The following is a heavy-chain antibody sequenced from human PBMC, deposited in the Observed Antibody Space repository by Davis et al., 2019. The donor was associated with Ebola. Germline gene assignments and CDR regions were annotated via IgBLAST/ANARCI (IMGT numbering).Heavy chain of an antibody. Sequence: GESLKISCTASGFTFSAYWMTWVRQAPGKGLEWLANIGQGGSDKWYADSVKGRFTISRDNAKNTLYLQMNSLRAEDTAVYYCAGEVWSSIDYWGQGTLVTVSS. J-gene: IGHJ4*02. CDR1: GFTFSAYW. V-gene: IGHV3-7*01. CDR2: IGQGGSDK. CDR3: AGEVWSSIDY. D-gene: IGHD3-10*01.